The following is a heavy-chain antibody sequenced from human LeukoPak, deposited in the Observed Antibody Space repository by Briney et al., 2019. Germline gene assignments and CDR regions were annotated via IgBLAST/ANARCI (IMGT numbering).Heavy chain of an antibody. J-gene: IGHJ3*02. CDR3: ARVTRRGYSGYDSDAFDI. V-gene: IGHV4-59*01. CDR2: IYYSGST. D-gene: IGHD5-12*01. Sequence: SETLSLTCTVSGGSISSYYWSWIRQPPGQGLEWIGYIYYSGSTNYNPSLKSRVTISVDTSRNRFSLKLSSVTAADTAVYYCARVTRRGYSGYDSDAFDIWGQGTMVTVSS. CDR1: GGSISSYY.